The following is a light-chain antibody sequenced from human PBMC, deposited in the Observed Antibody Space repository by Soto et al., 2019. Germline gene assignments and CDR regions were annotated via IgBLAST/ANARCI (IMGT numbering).Light chain of an antibody. CDR1: QSVSTN. J-gene: IGKJ1*01. V-gene: IGKV3-15*01. Sequence: EIVMTQSPATLSVSPGERATLSCRASQSVSTNLAWYQQKPGQSPRLLIYGTSTRAIGVPARFSGGGSGTEFTLTINSLQSEDFAVYFCHQYNFWPTFGQGTKVEFK. CDR3: HQYNFWPT. CDR2: GTS.